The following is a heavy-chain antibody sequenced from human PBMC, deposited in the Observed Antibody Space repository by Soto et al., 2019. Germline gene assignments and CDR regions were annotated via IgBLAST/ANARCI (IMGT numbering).Heavy chain of an antibody. J-gene: IGHJ6*02. D-gene: IGHD3-10*01. V-gene: IGHV1-46*01. CDR3: AREALREPSRYYYYGMDV. CDR1: GYTFTSDY. Sequence: ASVKVSCKASGYTFTSDYMHWVRQAPGQGLERMGIINPSGGSTSYAQKFQGRVTMTRDTPTSTVYMELSSLRSEDTAVYYCAREALREPSRYYYYGMDVWGQGTTVTVSS. CDR2: INPSGGST.